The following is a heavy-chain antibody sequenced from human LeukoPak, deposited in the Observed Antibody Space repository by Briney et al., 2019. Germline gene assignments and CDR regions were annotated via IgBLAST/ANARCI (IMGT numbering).Heavy chain of an antibody. CDR1: GGSFSGYY. Sequence: SETLSLTCAVYGGSFSGYYWSWIRQPPGKGLEWIGEINHSGSTNYNPSLKSRVTISVDTSKNQFSLKLSSVTAADTAVYYCARGPTIVLMVYALYDAFDIWGQGTMVTVSS. CDR3: ARGPTIVLMVYALYDAFDI. V-gene: IGHV4-34*01. J-gene: IGHJ3*02. D-gene: IGHD2-8*01. CDR2: INHSGST.